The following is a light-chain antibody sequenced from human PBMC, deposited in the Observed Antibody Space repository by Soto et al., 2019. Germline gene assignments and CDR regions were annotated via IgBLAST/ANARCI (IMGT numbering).Light chain of an antibody. V-gene: IGLV2-14*01. CDR2: EDD. CDR3: CSYTKANTWV. J-gene: IGLJ3*02. Sequence: QSVLTQPASVSASPGQSITISCTGSSSDINSYKFVPWYQVLPGKAPQLIIYEDDYRPPEISSRFSASKSGNTASLTISGVQLEDDSHYFCCSYTKANTWVFGGGTKLTVL. CDR1: SSDINSYKF.